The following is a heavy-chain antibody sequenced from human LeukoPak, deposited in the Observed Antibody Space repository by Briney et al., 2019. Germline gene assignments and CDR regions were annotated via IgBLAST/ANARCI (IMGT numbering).Heavy chain of an antibody. V-gene: IGHV3-15*01. CDR1: GFTFSNAW. Sequence: GGSLRLSCAASGFTFSNAWMSWVRQAPGKGLEWVGRIKSKTDGGTTDYAAPVKGRFTISRDDSKNTLYLQMNSLKTEDTAVYYCTTSAMVRGGPSYWGQGTLVTVSS. CDR2: IKSKTDGGTT. CDR3: TTSAMVRGGPSY. J-gene: IGHJ4*02. D-gene: IGHD3-10*01.